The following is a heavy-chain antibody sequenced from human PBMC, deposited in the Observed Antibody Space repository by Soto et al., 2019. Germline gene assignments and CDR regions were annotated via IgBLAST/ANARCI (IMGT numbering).Heavy chain of an antibody. D-gene: IGHD3-22*01. CDR1: GYTFTSYG. CDR3: ARGLTHVEDYYDSSGSAILDY. Sequence: ASVKVSCKASGYTFTSYGISWVRQAPGQGLEWMGWISAYNGNTNYAQKLQGRVTMTTDTSTSTAYMELRSLRSDDTAVYYCARGLTHVEDYYDSSGSAILDYWGQGTLVTVSS. CDR2: ISAYNGNT. V-gene: IGHV1-18*01. J-gene: IGHJ4*02.